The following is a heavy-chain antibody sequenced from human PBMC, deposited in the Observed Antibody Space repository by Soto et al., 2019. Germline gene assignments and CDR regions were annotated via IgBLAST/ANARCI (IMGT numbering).Heavy chain of an antibody. CDR3: ARDGHGMDV. V-gene: IGHV4-61*01. J-gene: IGHJ6*02. CDR1: GGSVTTGSYN. Sequence: QVQLQESGPGLVRPSETLSLTCTVSGGSVTTGSYNWSWIRRPPGKGLEWIGNIFFTGITHYNPPLNNRVTMSVDTSKNQFSLTVISVTAADTAVYYCARDGHGMDVWGQGTTVTVSS. CDR2: IFFTGIT.